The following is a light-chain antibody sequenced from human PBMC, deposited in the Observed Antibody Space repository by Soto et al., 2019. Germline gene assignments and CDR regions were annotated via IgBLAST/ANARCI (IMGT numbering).Light chain of an antibody. Sequence: QTVVTQSPSASASLGASVKLTCTLSSGHSSYAIAWHQQQPEKGPRYLMKLNSDGSHSKGDGIPDRFSGSSSGAERYLTIXXXXXXXXADYYCQTWGTGIQVFGTGTKLTVL. CDR3: QTWGTGIQV. CDR1: SGHSSYA. J-gene: IGLJ1*01. CDR2: LNSDGSH. V-gene: IGLV4-69*01.